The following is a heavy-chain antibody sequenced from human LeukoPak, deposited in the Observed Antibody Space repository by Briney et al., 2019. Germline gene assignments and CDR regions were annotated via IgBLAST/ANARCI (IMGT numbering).Heavy chain of an antibody. J-gene: IGHJ6*03. CDR2: ISAYNGNT. CDR1: GYTFTSYG. CDR3: ARGGGEVVVVPAAPTAYMDV. V-gene: IGHV1-18*01. Sequence: ASVKVSCKASGYTFTSYGISWVRQAPGQGLEWMGWISAYNGNTNYAQKLQGRVTMTTDTSTSTAYMELRSLRSDDTAVYYCARGGGEVVVVPAAPTAYMDVWGKGTTVTVSS. D-gene: IGHD2-2*01.